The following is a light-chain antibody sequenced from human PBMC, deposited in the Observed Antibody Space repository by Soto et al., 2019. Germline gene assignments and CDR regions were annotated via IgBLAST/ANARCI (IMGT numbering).Light chain of an antibody. CDR2: AGS. CDR1: QSVGSSY. V-gene: IGKV3-20*01. CDR3: QHYAGSPIT. Sequence: EIVLTQSPGTLSLSPGERATLSCRTSQSVGSSYLAWYQQIPGQAPRLLIYAGSSRATGIPDRFSGSGSGTDFSLTISRLEPEDFAVYYCQHYAGSPITFGQGTRLEIK. J-gene: IGKJ5*01.